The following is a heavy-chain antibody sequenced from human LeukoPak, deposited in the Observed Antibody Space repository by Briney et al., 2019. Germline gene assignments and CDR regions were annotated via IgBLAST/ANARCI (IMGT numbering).Heavy chain of an antibody. CDR1: GYTFTGSY. Sequence: GASVKVSCKSSGYTFTGSYLHWVRQAPGQGLEWMGWINPNSGGRNYAQKFQSRVAMTRDTSISTAYMELNRLTPDDTAVYYCARDPFDFWGQGTLVTVSS. CDR3: ARDPFDF. J-gene: IGHJ4*02. CDR2: INPNSGGR. V-gene: IGHV1-2*02.